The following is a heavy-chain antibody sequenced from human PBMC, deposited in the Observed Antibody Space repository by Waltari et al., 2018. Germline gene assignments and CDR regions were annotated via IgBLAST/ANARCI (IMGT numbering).Heavy chain of an antibody. D-gene: IGHD1-20*01. CDR1: VSPLSSHR. J-gene: IGHJ4*02. V-gene: IGHV3-21*01. CDR2: IISSSSYI. Sequence: VHLVESGGGLVTPGWSRRLSCAASVSPLSSHRITWVRPAPGKGLVWVSSIISSSSYIDYAVSVKGRFTISRDNAKNSRYLQMNSLRAEDTAVYYCARDHLYNWNYVEYWGQGTLVTVSS. CDR3: ARDHLYNWNYVEY.